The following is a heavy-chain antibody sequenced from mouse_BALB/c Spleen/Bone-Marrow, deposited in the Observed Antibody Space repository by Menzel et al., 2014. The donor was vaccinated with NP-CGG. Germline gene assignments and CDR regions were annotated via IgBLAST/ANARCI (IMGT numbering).Heavy chain of an antibody. CDR1: GFNIKDTY. D-gene: IGHD1-1*01. V-gene: IGHV14-3*02. CDR2: IDPANGNT. Sequence: VQLQQSGAELVKPGASVKLSCTASGFNIKDTYMHWVKQRPEQGLEWIGRIDPANGNTKYDPKFQGKATITADTSSNTACLQLSSLTSEDTAVYYCARYNYGSSQFAYWGQGTLVTVSA. J-gene: IGHJ3*01. CDR3: ARYNYGSSQFAY.